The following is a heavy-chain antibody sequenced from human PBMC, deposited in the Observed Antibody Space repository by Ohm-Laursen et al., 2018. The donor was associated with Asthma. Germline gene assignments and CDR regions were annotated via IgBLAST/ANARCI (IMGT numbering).Heavy chain of an antibody. V-gene: IGHV4-30-4*08. Sequence: TLSLTCTVSGDSINSGNNYWSWIRQHPGKGLEWIGYIYYSGLTYSNPSLRSRVIISVDTSKNQFSLNLTSVTAADTAVYYCARVLDDSSGYGFDFWGQGTLVTVPS. CDR1: GDSINSGNNY. D-gene: IGHD3-22*01. CDR2: IYYSGLT. CDR3: ARVLDDSSGYGFDF. J-gene: IGHJ4*02.